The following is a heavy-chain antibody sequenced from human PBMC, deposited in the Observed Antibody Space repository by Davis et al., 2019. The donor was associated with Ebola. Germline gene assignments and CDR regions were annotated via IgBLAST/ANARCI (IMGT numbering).Heavy chain of an antibody. J-gene: IGHJ5*02. CDR1: GFPFSSYG. Sequence: GESPKIPCAASGFPFSSYGMHWVRQAPGKGLGWVAVIWYDGCNKYYADSVKGRLTISRDNSKNTLYLQMNSLGAEDTAVYYCARDPSHDYGDYVGGWFDHWGQGTLVTVSS. D-gene: IGHD4-17*01. CDR2: IWYDGCNK. V-gene: IGHV3-33*01. CDR3: ARDPSHDYGDYVGGWFDH.